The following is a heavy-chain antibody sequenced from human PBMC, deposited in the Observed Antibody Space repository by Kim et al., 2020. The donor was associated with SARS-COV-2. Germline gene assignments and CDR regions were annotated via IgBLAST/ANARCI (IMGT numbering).Heavy chain of an antibody. J-gene: IGHJ4*02. D-gene: IGHD1-26*01. CDR3: TTDGYSGSYSDY. CDR1: GFTFSNVW. Sequence: GGSLRLSCAASGFTFSNVWMSWVRQAPGKGLEWIGRIKSKTEGWTTDYAAPVKGRFTILRDDSKSMVYLQMNNLKTEDTAVFYCTTDGYSGSYSDYWGQGTLVTVSS. V-gene: IGHV3-15*01. CDR2: IKSKTEGWTT.